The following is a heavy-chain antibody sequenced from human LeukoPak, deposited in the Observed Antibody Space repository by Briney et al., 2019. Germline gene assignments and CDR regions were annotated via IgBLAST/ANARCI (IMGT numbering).Heavy chain of an antibody. CDR1: GFTFSSYA. V-gene: IGHV3-64*01. Sequence: HSGGSLRLSCAASGFTFSSYAMHWVRQAPGKGLEYVSTISRDGCSTYYANSVKGRFTISRDNSEHTLYLQKDSLRAEDMAVYYCARGQSRRELLKPPDYWGQGTLGTVSS. J-gene: IGHJ4*02. CDR3: ARGQSRRELLKPPDY. CDR2: ISRDGCST. D-gene: IGHD1-26*01.